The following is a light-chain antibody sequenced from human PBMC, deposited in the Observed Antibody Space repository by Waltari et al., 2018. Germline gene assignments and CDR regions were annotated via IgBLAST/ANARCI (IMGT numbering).Light chain of an antibody. J-gene: IGKJ4*01. CDR2: AAS. CDR3: QQSYSTPRT. CDR1: QSISSY. Sequence: DIQMTQPPSSLSASVGDRVTITCRASQSISSYLNWYQQKPGKAPKLLIYAASSLQSGVPSRFSGSGSGTDFTLTIISLQPEDFATYYCQQSYSTPRTFGGGTKVEIK. V-gene: IGKV1-39*01.